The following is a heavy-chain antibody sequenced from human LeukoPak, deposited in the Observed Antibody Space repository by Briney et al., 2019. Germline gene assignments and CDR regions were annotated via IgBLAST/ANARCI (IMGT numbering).Heavy chain of an antibody. D-gene: IGHD3-9*01. CDR2: FDPEDGKT. CDR1: GNTLTEFS. J-gene: IGHJ4*02. Sequence: ASVKVSCKLSGNTLTEFSMHWVRQAPGKGLEWMGGFDPEDGKTIYAQKFQGRVTMTTDTSTSTAYMELRSLRSDDTAVYYCARDRTPYYDILTGWEAFDYWGQGTLVTVSS. CDR3: ARDRTPYYDILTGWEAFDY. V-gene: IGHV1-24*01.